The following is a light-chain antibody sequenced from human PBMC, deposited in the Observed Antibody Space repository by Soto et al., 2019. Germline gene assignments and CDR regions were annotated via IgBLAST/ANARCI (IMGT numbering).Light chain of an antibody. V-gene: IGKV1-39*01. CDR2: AAS. J-gene: IGKJ1*01. CDR1: QSISSY. Sequence: DIQMTQSPSSLSASVGDGVTITFRASQSISSYLNWYQHKPGKAPKLLIYAASSLPSGVPSRFSGSGSGTDFTLTISSLQPEDFATYYCQPSYSTPWTFGQGTKVDIK. CDR3: QPSYSTPWT.